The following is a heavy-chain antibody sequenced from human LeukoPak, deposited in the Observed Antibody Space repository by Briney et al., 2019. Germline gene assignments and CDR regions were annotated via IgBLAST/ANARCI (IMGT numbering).Heavy chain of an antibody. Sequence: SGTLSLTCAVSGGSISSTNWWSWVRQSPGKGLEWIGEINHSGSTNYNPSLKSRVTISVDTSKKQFSLKLSSVTAADTAVYYCARGLSAIVHWGQGTLVTVSS. D-gene: IGHD2-21*02. CDR2: INHSGST. CDR1: GGSISSTNW. J-gene: IGHJ4*02. V-gene: IGHV4-4*02. CDR3: ARGLSAIVH.